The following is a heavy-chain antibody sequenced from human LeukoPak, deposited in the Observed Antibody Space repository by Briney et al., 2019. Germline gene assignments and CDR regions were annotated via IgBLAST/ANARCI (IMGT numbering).Heavy chain of an antibody. V-gene: IGHV1-18*04. CDR1: GYTFTSYG. CDR3: ARSPSYNWNDGGDY. D-gene: IGHD1-1*01. J-gene: IGHJ4*02. Sequence: ASVKVSCKASGYTFTSYGISWVRQAPGQGLEWMGWISAYNGNTNYAQKLQGRVTMTTDTSTGTAYMELRSLRSDDTAVYYCARSPSYNWNDGGDYWGQGTLVTVSS. CDR2: ISAYNGNT.